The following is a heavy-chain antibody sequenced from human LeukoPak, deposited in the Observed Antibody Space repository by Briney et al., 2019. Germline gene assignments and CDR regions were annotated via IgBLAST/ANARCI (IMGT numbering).Heavy chain of an antibody. CDR2: INPNSGGT. J-gene: IGHJ4*02. CDR3: ARVSGSYLYFDY. Sequence: ASVKVSCKASGYTFTGYHMHWVRQAPGQGLEWMGRINPNSGGTNYAQKFQGRVTMTRDTSISTAYMELSRLRSDDTAVYYCARVSGSYLYFDYWGQGTLVTVSS. D-gene: IGHD1-26*01. CDR1: GYTFTGYH. V-gene: IGHV1-2*06.